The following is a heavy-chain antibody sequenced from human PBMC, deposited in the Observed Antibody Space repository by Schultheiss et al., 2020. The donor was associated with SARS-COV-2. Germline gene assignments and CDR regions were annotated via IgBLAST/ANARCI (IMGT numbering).Heavy chain of an antibody. CDR3: ARGVTFWSGYYRGNWFDP. J-gene: IGHJ5*02. Sequence: SVKVSCKASGYTFTSYGISWVRQAPGQGLEWIGWIVVGSGNTNYAQKFQERVTITRDMSTSTAYMELSSLRAGDTAVYYCARGVTFWSGYYRGNWFDPWGQGTLVTVSS. D-gene: IGHD3-3*01. V-gene: IGHV1-58*02. CDR2: IVVGSGNT. CDR1: GYTFTSYG.